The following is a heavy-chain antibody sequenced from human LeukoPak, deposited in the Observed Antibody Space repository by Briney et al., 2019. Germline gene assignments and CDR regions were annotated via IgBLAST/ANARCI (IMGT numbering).Heavy chain of an antibody. CDR1: GGSISSSSFY. CDR3: AIDTGGYYFDY. D-gene: IGHD2-8*02. CDR2: IYYSGST. Sequence: PSETLSLTCTVSGGSISSSSFYWGWICQPPGKGLEWIGNIYYSGSTYYNPSLQSRVTIFIDTSKNQFSLKLSSVTAADTAVYYCAIDTGGYYFDYWGQGTLVTVSS. V-gene: IGHV4-39*01. J-gene: IGHJ4*02.